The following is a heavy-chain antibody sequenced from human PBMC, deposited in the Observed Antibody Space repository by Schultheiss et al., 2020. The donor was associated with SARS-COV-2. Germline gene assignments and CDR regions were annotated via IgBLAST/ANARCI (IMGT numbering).Heavy chain of an antibody. CDR1: GYTFTGYY. Sequence: ASVKVSCKASGYTFTGYYMHWVRQAPGQGLEWMGWINPNSGGTNYAQKFQGWVTMTRDTSISTAYMELSRLRSDDTAVYYCAREAVYGDYQGLDYWGQGTLVTVSS. J-gene: IGHJ4*02. CDR2: INPNSGGT. V-gene: IGHV1-2*04. D-gene: IGHD4-17*01. CDR3: AREAVYGDYQGLDY.